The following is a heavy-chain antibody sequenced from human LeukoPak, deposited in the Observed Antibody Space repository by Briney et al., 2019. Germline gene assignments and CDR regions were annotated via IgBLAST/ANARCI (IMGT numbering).Heavy chain of an antibody. CDR1: GFTFSSYG. CDR3: ANNGQHLVPSFDY. CDR2: IWYDGSNK. Sequence: PGGSLRLSCAASGFTFSSYGMHWVRQAPGKGLEWVAVIWYDGSNKYYADSVKGRFTISRDNPKNTLYLQMNSLRAEDTAVYYCANNGQHLVPSFDYWGQGTLVTVSS. J-gene: IGHJ4*02. V-gene: IGHV3-33*06. D-gene: IGHD2-8*01.